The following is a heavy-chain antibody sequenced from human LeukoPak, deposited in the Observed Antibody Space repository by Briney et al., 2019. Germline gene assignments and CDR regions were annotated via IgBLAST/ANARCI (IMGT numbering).Heavy chain of an antibody. CDR1: GFTFSNTW. J-gene: IGHJ4*02. CDR2: IKEDGGEK. CDR3: ARGQGLY. D-gene: IGHD3-22*01. V-gene: IGHV3-7*01. Sequence: GGSQRLSCAASGFTFSNTWMTWFRQAPGKGLELVATIKEDGGEKYYVDSVKGRFTISRDNAKNSLDLQMNSLRVEDTAVYYCARGQGLYWGQGTLVTVSS.